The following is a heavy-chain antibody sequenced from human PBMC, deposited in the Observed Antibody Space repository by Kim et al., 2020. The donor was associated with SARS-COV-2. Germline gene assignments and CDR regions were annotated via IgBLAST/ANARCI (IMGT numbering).Heavy chain of an antibody. CDR2: ISSSSSYI. CDR1: GFTFSSYS. CDR3: ARVETTVAPKY. D-gene: IGHD4-17*01. J-gene: IGHJ4*02. Sequence: GGSLRLSCAASGFTFSSYSMNWVRQAPGMGLEWVSSISSSSSYIYYADSVKGRFTISRDNAKNSLYLQMNSLRAEDTAVYYCARVETTVAPKYWGQGTLVTVSS. V-gene: IGHV3-21*01.